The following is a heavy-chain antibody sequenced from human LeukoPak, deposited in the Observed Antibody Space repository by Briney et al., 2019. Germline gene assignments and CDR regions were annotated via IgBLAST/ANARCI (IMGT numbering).Heavy chain of an antibody. CDR2: IKQDGSAK. V-gene: IGHV3-7*01. CDR3: ARQSGTYSYGMDV. J-gene: IGHJ6*02. Sequence: GGSLRLPCAVSGFTFSNYWMTWVRQAPGKGLEWVANIKQDGSAKYYVDSVRGRFSIARDNAENSLFLQMNSLRAEDTAVYYCARQSGTYSYGMDVWGQGTTVTVFS. D-gene: IGHD1-26*01. CDR1: GFTFSNYW.